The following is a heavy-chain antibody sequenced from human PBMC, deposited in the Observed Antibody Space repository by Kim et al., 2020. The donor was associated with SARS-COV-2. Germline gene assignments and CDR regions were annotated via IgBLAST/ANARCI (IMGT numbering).Heavy chain of an antibody. J-gene: IGHJ4*02. V-gene: IGHV1-69*01. Sequence: ANYAQKFQGRVTITADESTSTAYMELSSLRSEDTAVYYCARERELLGFDYWGQGTLVTVSS. CDR3: ARERELLGFDY. D-gene: IGHD1-26*01. CDR2: A.